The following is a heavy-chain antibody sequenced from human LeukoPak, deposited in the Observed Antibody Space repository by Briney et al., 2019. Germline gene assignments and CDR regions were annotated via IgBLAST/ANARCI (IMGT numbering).Heavy chain of an antibody. Sequence: GGSLRLSCAASGFTFSSYEMNWVRQAPGKGLEWVSYISSSGSTIYYADSVKGRFTISRDNAKNSLYLQMNSLRAEDTAVYYCAREDGSGSYLAYWGQGTLVTVSS. CDR1: GFTFSSYE. CDR2: ISSSGSTI. D-gene: IGHD3-10*01. J-gene: IGHJ4*02. V-gene: IGHV3-48*03. CDR3: AREDGSGSYLAY.